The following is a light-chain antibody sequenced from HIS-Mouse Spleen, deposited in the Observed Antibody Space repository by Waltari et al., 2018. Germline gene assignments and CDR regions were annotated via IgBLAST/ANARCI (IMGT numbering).Light chain of an antibody. CDR1: ALPKQY. CDR2: EDS. Sequence: SYDRTQPPSAAVSPGQTARSTCSGDALPKQYAYWYQQKSGQAPVLVIYEDSKRPYGSPESFSGSSTGTMATLTISGDQVEDEADYYCYSTDSSGNHRVFGGGTKLTVL. V-gene: IGLV3-10*01. J-gene: IGLJ2*01. CDR3: YSTDSSGNHRV.